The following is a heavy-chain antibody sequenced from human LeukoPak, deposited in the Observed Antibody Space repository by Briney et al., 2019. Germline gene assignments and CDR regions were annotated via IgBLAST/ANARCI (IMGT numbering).Heavy chain of an antibody. CDR3: ARDSYKCSGGSCYHMHKVVSYYYGMDV. Sequence: SVKVSCTASGGTFSSYAISWVRQAPGQGLEWMGGIIPIFGTANYAQKFQGRVTITADESTSIAYMELSSLRSEDTAVYYCARDSYKCSGGSCYHMHKVVSYYYGMDVWGQGTTVTVSS. CDR2: IIPIFGTA. CDR1: GGTFSSYA. J-gene: IGHJ6*02. D-gene: IGHD2-15*01. V-gene: IGHV1-69*13.